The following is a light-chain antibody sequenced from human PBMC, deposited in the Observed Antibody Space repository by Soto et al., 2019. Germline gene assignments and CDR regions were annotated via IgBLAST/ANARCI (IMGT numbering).Light chain of an antibody. J-gene: IGKJ4*01. V-gene: IGKV3-11*01. CDR1: QSVGDY. Sequence: EIVLTQSPATLSLSPGERATLSCRASQSVGDYLAWYKQKPGQAPRLLIYDASNRATGIPARFSGSGSGTDFTLTISSLEPEDFAVYYCQQRSVWPLTFGGGTKVEIK. CDR2: DAS. CDR3: QQRSVWPLT.